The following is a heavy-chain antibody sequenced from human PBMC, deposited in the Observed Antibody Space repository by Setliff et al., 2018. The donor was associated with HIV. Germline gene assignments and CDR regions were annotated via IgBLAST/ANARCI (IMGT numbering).Heavy chain of an antibody. J-gene: IGHJ5*02. D-gene: IGHD6-13*01. V-gene: IGHV4-39*01. CDR3: ARRGSSWYSHWFDP. CDR1: GGSISSGIQY. CDR2: ISYSGNA. Sequence: PSETLSLTCNVSGGSISSGIQYWGWVRQSPGKGLEWIGTISYSGNAYYNPSLKSRVTISVDTSKSQFSLNVKSMTAADTAIHYCARRGSSWYSHWFDPWGQGTLVTVSS.